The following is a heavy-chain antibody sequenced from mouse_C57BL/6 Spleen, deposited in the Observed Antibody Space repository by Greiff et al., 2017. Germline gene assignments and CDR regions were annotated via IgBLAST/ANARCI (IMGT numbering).Heavy chain of an antibody. D-gene: IGHD1-1*01. Sequence: VQLQQSDAELVKPGASVKISCKVSGYPFTDHTIHWMKQRPEQGLEWIGYISPRDGSTKYNEKFKGKATLTADKSSSTAYMQLNSLTSEDSAVYFCARYYGSSPWYFDVWGTGTTVTVSS. V-gene: IGHV1-78*01. CDR3: ARYYGSSPWYFDV. CDR2: ISPRDGST. CDR1: GYPFTDHT. J-gene: IGHJ1*03.